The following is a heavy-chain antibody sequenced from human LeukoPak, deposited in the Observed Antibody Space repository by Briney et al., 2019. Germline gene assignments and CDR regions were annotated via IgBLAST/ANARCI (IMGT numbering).Heavy chain of an antibody. V-gene: IGHV3-23*01. CDR3: AKDLSCEDDYGEPCLGGY. Sequence: GGSLRLSCVGSGFTFRSHAMSWVRQAPEKGLEFVSGIYENGGTTYYADSVKGRFSISRDNSKNSLYLQMNSLRAEDTAVYYCAKDLSCEDDYGEPCLGGYWGQGTLVTVSS. D-gene: IGHD4-17*01. CDR2: IYENGGTT. J-gene: IGHJ4*02. CDR1: GFTFRSHA.